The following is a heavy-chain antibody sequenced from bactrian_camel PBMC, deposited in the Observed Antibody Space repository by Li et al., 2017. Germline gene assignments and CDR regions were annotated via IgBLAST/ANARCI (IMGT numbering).Heavy chain of an antibody. Sequence: VQLVEAGGESMQVTVSIRVSCAASRYTDSRYCLGWFRQAPGKEREGVAAIEGDGMITYADSVKGRFTISRDNAKNTLYLQLNSLTREDSAMYYCTRETQWVGYHEFAEYWGQGTQVTVS. V-gene: IGHV3S57*01. CDR2: IEGDGMI. CDR3: TRETQWVGYHEFAEY. D-gene: IGHD5*01. J-gene: IGHJ4*01. CDR1: RYTDSRYC.